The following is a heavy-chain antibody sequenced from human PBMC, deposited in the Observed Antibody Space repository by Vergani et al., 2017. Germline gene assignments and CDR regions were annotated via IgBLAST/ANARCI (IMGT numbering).Heavy chain of an antibody. Sequence: EVQLLESGGGLVQPGGSLRLSCEASGFSFPGYAMSWVRQAPGKGLEWVSSVSGSSATPYYADSVKGRFIISRDNSKNTLHLQMNSLRADDTAVYYCTKGSRGYTGYFFDYWGQGTLDTVSS. CDR2: VSGSSATP. V-gene: IGHV3-23*01. D-gene: IGHD5-12*01. CDR1: GFSFPGYA. CDR3: TKGSRGYTGYFFDY. J-gene: IGHJ4*02.